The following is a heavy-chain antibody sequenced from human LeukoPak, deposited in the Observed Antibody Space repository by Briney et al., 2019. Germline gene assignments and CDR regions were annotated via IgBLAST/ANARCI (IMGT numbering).Heavy chain of an antibody. V-gene: IGHV3-30*18. CDR3: AKDRVYSSGWYVVGYFQH. CDR2: ISYDGSNK. D-gene: IGHD6-19*01. Sequence: GGSLRLSCAASGFTFSSYGMHRVRQAPGKGLEWVAVISYDGSNKYYADSVKGRFTISRDNSKNTLYLQMNSLRAEDTAVYYCAKDRVYSSGWYVVGYFQHWGQGTLVTVSS. J-gene: IGHJ1*01. CDR1: GFTFSSYG.